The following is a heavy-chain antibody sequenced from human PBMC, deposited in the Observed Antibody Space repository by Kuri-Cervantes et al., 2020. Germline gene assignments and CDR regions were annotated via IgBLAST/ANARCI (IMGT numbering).Heavy chain of an antibody. CDR3: ARRPMVRGPLGY. V-gene: IGHV1-8*01. CDR1: GYTFTSYD. J-gene: IGHJ4*02. CDR2: MNPNSGNT. D-gene: IGHD3-10*01. Sequence: ASVKVSCKASGYTFTSYDINWVRQATGQGLEWMGWMNPNSGNTGYAQKFQGRVTMTRNTSISTAYMELSRLRSDDTAVYYCARRPMVRGPLGYWGQGTLVTVSS.